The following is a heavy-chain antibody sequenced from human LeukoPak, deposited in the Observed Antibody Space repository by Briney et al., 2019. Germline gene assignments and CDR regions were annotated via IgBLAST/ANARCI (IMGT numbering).Heavy chain of an antibody. Sequence: GSLRLSFAAPGFTLCCYWMSWVRQASGKGPEWVANIKQDGSEKYYVDSVKGRFTISRDNAKNSLYLQMNSLRAEDTAVYYCARDTINWNYFDYWGQGTLVTVSS. CDR1: GFTLCCYW. D-gene: IGHD1-1*01. CDR3: ARDTINWNYFDY. J-gene: IGHJ4*02. V-gene: IGHV3-7*01. CDR2: IKQDGSEK.